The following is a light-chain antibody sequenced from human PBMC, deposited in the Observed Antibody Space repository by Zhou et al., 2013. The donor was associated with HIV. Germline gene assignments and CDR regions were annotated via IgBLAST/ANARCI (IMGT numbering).Light chain of an antibody. CDR1: QSFSSIY. CDR2: GAS. Sequence: IVLTQSPGTLSLSPGERATLSCRASQSFSSIYLAWYQQKPGQPPRLLIYGASSRATGIPDRFSGRGSGTDFTLTISRLQPEDFAVYYCHQYESSYWTFGQGTKVEIK. V-gene: IGKV3-20*01. CDR3: HQYESSYWT. J-gene: IGKJ1*01.